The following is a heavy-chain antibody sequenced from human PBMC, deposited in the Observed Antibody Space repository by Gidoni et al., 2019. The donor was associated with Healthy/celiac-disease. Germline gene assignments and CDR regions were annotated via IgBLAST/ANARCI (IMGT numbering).Heavy chain of an antibody. CDR2: ISGYNGNT. J-gene: IGHJ6*04. V-gene: IGHV1-18*01. CDR1: GYTFTRHG. D-gene: IGHD5-12*01. Sequence: VQLVPSGAEVTKPGASIKVSCKASGYTFTRHGISWVLKAPGQGIEWMGWISGYNGNTNYAQKLQGRVTMTTDTYTSTAYRELRSLRSDDTAVYYCARAGYDLNKSNYYYYGMDVWGKGTTVTVSS. CDR3: ARAGYDLNKSNYYYYGMDV.